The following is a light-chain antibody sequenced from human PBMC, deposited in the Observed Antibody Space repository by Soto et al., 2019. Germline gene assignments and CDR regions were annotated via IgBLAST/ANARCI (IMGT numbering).Light chain of an antibody. CDR2: GAS. V-gene: IGKV3-20*01. Sequence: EIVLTQSPGTLSLSPGERVTLSCRASQHIGDNYLTWYQQKPGQPPRLLIYGASNRAIGTPDRFSGSGSGTDFTLTISRLEPEDFAVYYCEQYCGSSFTFGQGTKLEIK. CDR1: QHIGDNY. CDR3: EQYCGSSFT. J-gene: IGKJ2*01.